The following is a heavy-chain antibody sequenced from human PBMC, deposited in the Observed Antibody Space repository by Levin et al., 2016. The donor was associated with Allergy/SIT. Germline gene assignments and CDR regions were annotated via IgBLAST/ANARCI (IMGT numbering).Heavy chain of an antibody. Sequence: WIRQPPGKGLEWIGSIYYSGSTYYNPSLKSRVTISVDTSKNQFSLKLSSVTAADTAVYYCARIQGGAFDIWGQGTMVTVSS. CDR3: ARIQGGAFDI. V-gene: IGHV4-39*01. J-gene: IGHJ3*02. CDR2: IYYSGST. D-gene: IGHD3-16*01.